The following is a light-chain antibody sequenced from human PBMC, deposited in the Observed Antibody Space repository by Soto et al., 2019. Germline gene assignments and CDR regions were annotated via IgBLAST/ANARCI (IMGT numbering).Light chain of an antibody. V-gene: IGKV1-5*01. CDR1: QGISTW. CDR3: QQCNGYSRT. J-gene: IGKJ1*01. Sequence: DIQMTQSPYTLSASVGDRVTITCRASQGISTWLAWYQQKPGTAPKLLIYDASSLESGVPSRFSGSGSGTEFTLTISSLQPDDFATYYCQQCNGYSRTFGQGTKVDIK. CDR2: DAS.